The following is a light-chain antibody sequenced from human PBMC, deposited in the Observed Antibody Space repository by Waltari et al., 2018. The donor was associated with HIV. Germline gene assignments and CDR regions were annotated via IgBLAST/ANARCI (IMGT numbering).Light chain of an antibody. V-gene: IGLV2-14*01. J-gene: IGLJ2*01. CDR1: SSHVGGYTY. CDR3: SSYTSSSTLV. CDR2: EVS. Sequence: QSALTQPASVSGSPGQAITISCTGPSSHVGGYTYVSWYQQHPCKALKLMIYEVSNRPSGVSYRFSAPKPGNTASLTNSGLQSEEDADYYCSSYTSSSTLVFGGGTKLTVL.